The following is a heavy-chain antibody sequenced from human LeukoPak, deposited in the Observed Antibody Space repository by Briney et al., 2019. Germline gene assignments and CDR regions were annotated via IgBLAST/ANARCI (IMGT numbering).Heavy chain of an antibody. CDR2: IYYSGST. J-gene: IGHJ4*02. D-gene: IGHD6-13*01. Sequence: PSETLSPTCTVSGGSISSSSYYWGWIRQPPGKGLEWIGSIYYSGSTYYNPSLKSRVTISVDTSKNQFSLKLSSVTAAGTAVYYCARQSSYYFDYWGQGTLVTVSS. V-gene: IGHV4-39*01. CDR3: ARQSSYYFDY. CDR1: GGSISSSSYY.